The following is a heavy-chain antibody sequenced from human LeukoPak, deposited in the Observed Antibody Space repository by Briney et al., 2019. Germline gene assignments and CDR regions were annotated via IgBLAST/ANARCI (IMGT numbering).Heavy chain of an antibody. Sequence: GASVKVSCKASGGTFSSYAISWVRQAPGQGLEWMGGIIPIFGTANYAQKLQGRVTMTTDTSTSTAYMELRSLRSDDTAVYYCARGPFTIFGVDSIDYWGQGTLVTVSS. CDR2: IIPIFGTA. V-gene: IGHV1-69*05. CDR3: ARGPFTIFGVDSIDY. D-gene: IGHD3-3*01. J-gene: IGHJ4*02. CDR1: GGTFSSYA.